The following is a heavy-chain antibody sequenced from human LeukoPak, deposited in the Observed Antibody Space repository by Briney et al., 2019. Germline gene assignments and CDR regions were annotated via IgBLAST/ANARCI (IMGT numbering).Heavy chain of an antibody. CDR2: IKHDGSEA. V-gene: IGHV3-7*01. Sequence: GGSLRLSCAASGFTFSSYWMSWVRQAPGKGLEWVANIKHDGSEAYYVASVKGRFTISKDNAKNSLYLQMNSLRTEDTAVYYCVEGRGGYVKYKTFDYWDQGTLVTVSS. CDR1: GFTFSSYW. CDR3: VEGRGGYVKYKTFDY. J-gene: IGHJ4*02. D-gene: IGHD5-12*01.